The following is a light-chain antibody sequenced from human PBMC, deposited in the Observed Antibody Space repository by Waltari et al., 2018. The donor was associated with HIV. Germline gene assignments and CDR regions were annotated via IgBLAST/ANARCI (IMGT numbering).Light chain of an antibody. CDR2: THS. J-gene: IGKJ5*01. Sequence: DIVLTQTPLSLPVTAGESASISCRSSASLLDKDDGKIYLDWYVQKPGQSPRLLIYTHSHRATGVPNRISASGSDTDFTLEIRRVETEDVGIYYCMHRIELPITFGQGTRLE. V-gene: IGKV2-40*01. CDR1: ASLLDKDDGKIY. CDR3: MHRIELPIT.